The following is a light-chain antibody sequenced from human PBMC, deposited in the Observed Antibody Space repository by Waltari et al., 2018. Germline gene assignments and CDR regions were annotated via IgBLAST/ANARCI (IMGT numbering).Light chain of an antibody. CDR2: GAS. J-gene: IGKJ5*01. V-gene: IGKV3-20*01. CDR1: QSVSSSY. CDR3: QQYGSSST. Sequence: EIVLTQSPGTLSLSPGERATLSCRASQSVSSSYLAWYQQKPGQAPRLLIYGASSRATGTPDRFSGSGSGTDFTLTISRLEPEDFAVYYCQQYGSSSTFGQGTRLDIK.